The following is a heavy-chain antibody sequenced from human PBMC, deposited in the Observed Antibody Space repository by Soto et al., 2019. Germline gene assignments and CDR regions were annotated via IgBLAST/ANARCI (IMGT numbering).Heavy chain of an antibody. Sequence: PSETLSLTCTVSGGSVSPYYWSWIRQPPGKGLERIAYIYNSVSTSYNPSLKSRVTISVNTPKNQVSLKLSSVTAADTAVFFFVICWTMKAAAGPGEYYFDYWGKETLLT. V-gene: IGHV4-59*02. D-gene: IGHD6-13*01. CDR3: VICWTMKAAAGPGEYYFDY. CDR1: GGSVSPYY. J-gene: IGHJ4*02. CDR2: IYNSVST.